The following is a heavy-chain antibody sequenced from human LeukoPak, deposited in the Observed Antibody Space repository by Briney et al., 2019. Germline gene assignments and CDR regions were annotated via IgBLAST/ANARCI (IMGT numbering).Heavy chain of an antibody. CDR2: ISSSGSTI. V-gene: IGHV3-48*03. D-gene: IGHD4-11*01. J-gene: IGHJ4*02. CDR1: GFTFSSYE. Sequence: PGGSLRLSCAASGFTFSSYEMNWVRQAPGKGLEWVSYISSSGSTIYYAYSVKGRFTISRDNAKNSLYLQMNSLRAEDTAVYYCARTTVSQTYYFDHWGQGTLVTVSS. CDR3: ARTTVSQTYYFDH.